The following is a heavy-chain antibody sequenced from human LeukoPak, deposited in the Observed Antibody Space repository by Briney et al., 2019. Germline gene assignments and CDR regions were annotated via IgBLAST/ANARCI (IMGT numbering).Heavy chain of an antibody. Sequence: AGGSLRLSCAASGFTFSSYSMNWVRQAPGKGLEWVSSISSSSSYIYYADSVKGRFTISRDNAKNSLYLQMNSLRAEDTAVYYCARDFGGIPGYRYYYYYMDVWGKGTTVTVSS. CDR3: ARDFGGIPGYRYYYYYMDV. CDR2: ISSSSSYI. D-gene: IGHD3-10*01. J-gene: IGHJ6*03. CDR1: GFTFSSYS. V-gene: IGHV3-21*01.